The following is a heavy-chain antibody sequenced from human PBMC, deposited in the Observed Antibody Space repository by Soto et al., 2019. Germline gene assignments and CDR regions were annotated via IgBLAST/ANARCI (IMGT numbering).Heavy chain of an antibody. V-gene: IGHV3-30*03. CDR1: GFPFSSYG. Sequence: QVQLVESGGGVVQPGRSLRLSCAASGFPFSSYGMHWVREAPGKGLEWVAVISYDGSNKYYADSVKGRFTISRDNSASTLYLQMNSLRPEDKALYYCVVGQYYFDSRGQGTLVTVSP. CDR3: VVGQYYFDS. CDR2: ISYDGSNK. J-gene: IGHJ4*02. D-gene: IGHD1-26*01.